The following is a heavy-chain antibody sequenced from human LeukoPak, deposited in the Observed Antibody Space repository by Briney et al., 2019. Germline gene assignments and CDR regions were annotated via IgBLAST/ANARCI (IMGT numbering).Heavy chain of an antibody. J-gene: IGHJ5*02. CDR3: AKDNSMVRGVIIWNNWFDP. Sequence: GGSLRLSCAASGFTFDDYAMHWVRQAPGKGLEWVSGISWNSGSIGYADSVKGRFTISRDNAKNSLYLQMNSLRAEDTALYYCAKDNSMVRGVIIWNNWFDPWGQGTLVTVSS. V-gene: IGHV3-9*01. CDR2: ISWNSGSI. CDR1: GFTFDDYA. D-gene: IGHD3-10*01.